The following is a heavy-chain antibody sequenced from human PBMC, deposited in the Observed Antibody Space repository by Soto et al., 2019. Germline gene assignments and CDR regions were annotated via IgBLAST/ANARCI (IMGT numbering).Heavy chain of an antibody. CDR3: ARDTRKAQWLAGYLDY. CDR1: GGSISSGGYY. V-gene: IGHV4-31*03. D-gene: IGHD6-19*01. Sequence: KAXGTLSLTCTVSGGSISSGGYYWSWICQHPGKGLEWIGYIYYSGSTYYNPSLKSRVTISVDTSKNQFSLKLSSVTAADTAVYYCARDTRKAQWLAGYLDYWGQGTLVTVSS. CDR2: IYYSGST. J-gene: IGHJ4*02.